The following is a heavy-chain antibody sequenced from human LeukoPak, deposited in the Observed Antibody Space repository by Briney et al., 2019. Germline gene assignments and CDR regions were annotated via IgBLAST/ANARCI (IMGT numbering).Heavy chain of an antibody. V-gene: IGHV1-69*13. Sequence: GASVKVSCKASGGTFSSYAISWVRQAPGQGLEWMGGIIPIFGTANYAQKFQGRVTITADESTSTAYMEPSSLRSEDTAVYYCARIRGATFYFDYWGQGTLVTVSS. CDR1: GGTFSSYA. CDR2: IIPIFGTA. J-gene: IGHJ4*02. D-gene: IGHD1-26*01. CDR3: ARIRGATFYFDY.